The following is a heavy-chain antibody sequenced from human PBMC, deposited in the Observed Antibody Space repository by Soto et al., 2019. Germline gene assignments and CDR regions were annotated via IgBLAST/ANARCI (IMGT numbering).Heavy chain of an antibody. J-gene: IGHJ6*03. CDR2: IYYSGST. CDR3: ARAYSSSPHDYYYYYMDV. V-gene: IGHV4-59*08. D-gene: IGHD6-6*01. CDR1: GGSISSYY. Sequence: SETLSLTCTVSGGSISSYYWSWIRQPPGKGLEWIGYIYYSGSTNYNPSLKSRVTISVDTSKNQFSLKLSSVTAADTAVYYCARAYSSSPHDYYYYYMDVWGKGTTVTVSS.